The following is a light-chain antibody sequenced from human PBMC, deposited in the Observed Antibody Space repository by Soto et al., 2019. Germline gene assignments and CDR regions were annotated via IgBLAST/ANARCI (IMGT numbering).Light chain of an antibody. CDR1: SSDVGGYNY. V-gene: IGLV2-11*01. J-gene: IGLJ1*01. Sequence: QSALTQPHSVSGSPGQSVAISCSGTSSDVGGYNYVSWYQQHPGKAPKLIIFDVNKRPSGVPDRFSGSKSGSTASLTISGLQAEDEAAYYCCSCGGSFYVVGTGTKVTVL. CDR2: DVN. CDR3: CSCGGSFYV.